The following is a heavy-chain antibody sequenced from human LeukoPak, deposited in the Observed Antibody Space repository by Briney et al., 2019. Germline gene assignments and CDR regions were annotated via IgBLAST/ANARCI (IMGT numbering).Heavy chain of an antibody. J-gene: IGHJ4*02. CDR3: ASLVAEGYYYGSGTAAVVDY. D-gene: IGHD3-10*01. CDR1: GFTFSNHN. V-gene: IGHV3-48*01. CDR2: ISGRGEAI. Sequence: GGSLRLSCAAAGFTFSNHNMDWVRQAPGKGLEWISYISGRGEAIFYADSVQGRFTISRDNAKNSIYLQMNGLTAEDTAVYYCASLVAEGYYYGSGTAAVVDYWGQGTLVTVSS.